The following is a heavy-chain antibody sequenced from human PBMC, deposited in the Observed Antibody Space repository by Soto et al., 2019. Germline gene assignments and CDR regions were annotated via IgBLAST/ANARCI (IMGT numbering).Heavy chain of an antibody. CDR3: AREQFEDGRGHYDH. V-gene: IGHV3-30*03. D-gene: IGHD3-22*01. CDR1: GFAFSTSV. CDR2: ISYNGNKK. Sequence: QVQLVESGGGVVQPGGSLRLSCAASGFAFSTSVIHWVRQAPVKGLEWMAHISYNGNKKHYADSVKGRLTVSRDISESTLYLQMNSLRAEDTAVYYCAREQFEDGRGHYDHWGQGTLGSVSS. J-gene: IGHJ4*02.